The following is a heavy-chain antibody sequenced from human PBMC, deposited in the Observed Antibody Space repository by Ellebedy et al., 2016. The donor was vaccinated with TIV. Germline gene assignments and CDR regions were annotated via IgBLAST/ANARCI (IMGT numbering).Heavy chain of an antibody. CDR3: ARDGGIVATIGYYYGMDV. CDR2: IYNGGST. CDR1: GYSFSSYW. V-gene: IGHV3-66*01. D-gene: IGHD5-12*01. J-gene: IGHJ6*02. Sequence: AGSLRLSCAASGYSFSSYWMSWIRQAPGKGLEWVSVIYNGGSTYYADSVKGRFTISRHNSKNTLYLQMNSLGDEDTAVYYCARDGGIVATIGYYYGMDVWGQGTTVTVSS.